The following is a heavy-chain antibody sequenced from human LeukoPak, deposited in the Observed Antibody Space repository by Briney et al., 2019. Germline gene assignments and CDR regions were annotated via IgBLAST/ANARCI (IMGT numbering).Heavy chain of an antibody. J-gene: IGHJ5*02. CDR1: GYTFTSYG. D-gene: IGHD6-13*01. Sequence: ASVKVSCKASGYTFTSYGISWVRQAPGQGLEWMGWISAYNGNTNYAQKLQGRVTMTTDTSTSTAYMELRSLRSDDTAVYYCARLAPRGGSSWYWFDPWGQGTLVTVSS. CDR3: ARLAPRGGSSWYWFDP. CDR2: ISAYNGNT. V-gene: IGHV1-18*01.